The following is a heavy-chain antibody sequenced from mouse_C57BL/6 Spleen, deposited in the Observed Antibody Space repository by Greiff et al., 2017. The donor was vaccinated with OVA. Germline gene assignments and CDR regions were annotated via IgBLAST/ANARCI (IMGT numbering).Heavy chain of an antibody. J-gene: IGHJ3*01. CDR2: INPNNGGT. CDR3: ARGYYGIRFAY. D-gene: IGHD1-1*01. CDR1: GYTFTDYN. Sequence: VQLQQSGPELVKPGASVKMSCKASGYTFTDYNMHWVKQSHGKSLEWIGYINPNNGGTSYNQKFKVKATLTVNKSSSTAYMELRSLTSEDSAVYYCARGYYGIRFAYWGQGTLVTVSA. V-gene: IGHV1-22*01.